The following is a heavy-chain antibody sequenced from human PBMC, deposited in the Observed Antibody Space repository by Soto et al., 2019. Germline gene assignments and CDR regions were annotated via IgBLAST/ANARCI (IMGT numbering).Heavy chain of an antibody. CDR1: GGSITSSY. CDR3: ARYRREAVAGYTLDN. V-gene: IGHV4-59*01. D-gene: IGHD6-13*01. Sequence: TSETLSLTCTVSGGSITSSYWTWIRQPPGKGLEWIGYVYNSGSTNYNPSLKSRVTISEDTSKSQFPLKVNSMTAADTAVYYCARYRREAVAGYTLDNWGQGILVTVSS. CDR2: VYNSGST. J-gene: IGHJ4*02.